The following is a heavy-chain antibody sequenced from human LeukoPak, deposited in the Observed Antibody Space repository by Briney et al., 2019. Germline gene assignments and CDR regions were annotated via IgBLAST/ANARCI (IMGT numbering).Heavy chain of an antibody. J-gene: IGHJ5*02. CDR1: GYTFTGYY. V-gene: IGHV1-2*02. CDR2: INPNSGGT. CDR3: ARASKIVVVPAATPPDP. Sequence: ASVKVSCKASGYTFTGYYMHWVRQAPGQGLEWMGWINPNSGGTNYAQKFQGRVTMTRDTSISTAYMELSRLRSDDTAVYYCARASKIVVVPAATPPDPWGQGTLVTASS. D-gene: IGHD2-2*01.